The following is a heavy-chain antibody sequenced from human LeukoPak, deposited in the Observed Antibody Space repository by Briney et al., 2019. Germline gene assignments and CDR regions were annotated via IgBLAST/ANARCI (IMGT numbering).Heavy chain of an antibody. V-gene: IGHV4-34*01. J-gene: IGHJ4*02. CDR2: INHSGST. Sequence: PSETLSLTCAVYGGSFSGYYWSWIRQPPGKGLEWIGEINHSGSTNYNPSLKSRVTISVDPSKNQFSLKLSSVTAADTAVYYCARHHRQWLVSPPFADWGQGTLVTVSS. D-gene: IGHD6-19*01. CDR3: ARHHRQWLVSPPFAD. CDR1: GGSFSGYY.